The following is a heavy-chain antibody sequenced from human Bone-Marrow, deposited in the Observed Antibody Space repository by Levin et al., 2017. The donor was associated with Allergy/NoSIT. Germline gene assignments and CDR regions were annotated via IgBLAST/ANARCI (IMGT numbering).Heavy chain of an antibody. Sequence: AASVKVSCKASGGTFNSYTLNWVRQAPGQGLEWMGRIIPNLGTPMYAQKFQDRVTITADKYTSTAYMELNSLRLEDTAIYYCAREHHYYNEMSGSFDLWGQGTMVTVSS. CDR2: IIPNLGTP. CDR1: GGTFNSYT. J-gene: IGHJ3*01. D-gene: IGHD3-10*01. V-gene: IGHV1-69*08. CDR3: AREHHYYNEMSGSFDL.